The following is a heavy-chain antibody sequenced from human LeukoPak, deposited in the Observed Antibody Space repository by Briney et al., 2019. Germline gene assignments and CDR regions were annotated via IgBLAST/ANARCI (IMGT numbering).Heavy chain of an antibody. V-gene: IGHV3-21*01. Sequence: GGSLRLSCADSGFTFSSYSMNWVRQAPGKGLEWVSSISSSSSYIYHADSVQGRFTISRDNAKNSLYLQMNSLRAEDTAVYYCARDLGRRDGYNYDYWGQGTLVTVSS. D-gene: IGHD5-24*01. CDR3: ARDLGRRDGYNYDY. CDR1: GFTFSSYS. J-gene: IGHJ4*02. CDR2: ISSSSSYI.